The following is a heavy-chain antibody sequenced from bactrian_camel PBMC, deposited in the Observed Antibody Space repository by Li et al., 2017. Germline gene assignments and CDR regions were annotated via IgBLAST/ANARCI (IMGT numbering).Heavy chain of an antibody. CDR3: AAEFSPYCSGGSSTYDYTY. CDR2: TSGFGDST. CDR1: GYTYSMNC. Sequence: HVQLVEYGGGSVQAGGSLRLSCEASGYTYSMNCMAWFRQAPGKEREAVATTSGFGDSTYYADSVKGRFTISHDNAKITMYLQMNSLKPEDTAMYYCAAEFSPYCSGGSSTYDYTYWGQGTQVTVS. V-gene: IGHV3S53*01. D-gene: IGHD2*01. J-gene: IGHJ4*01.